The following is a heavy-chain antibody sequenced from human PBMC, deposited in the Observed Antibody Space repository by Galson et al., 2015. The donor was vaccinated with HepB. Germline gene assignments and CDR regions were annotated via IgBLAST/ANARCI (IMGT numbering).Heavy chain of an antibody. CDR3: ARGRTVYIAARPISYFDF. J-gene: IGHJ4*02. D-gene: IGHD6-6*01. CDR1: GSSIRSTIW. Sequence: SETLSLTCGVSGSSIRSTIWWGWVRQPPGKGLEWIGEIHHSGNTYYNPSLKSRVTISVDKSKNQFSLRLTSVAAADTAVYYCARGRTVYIAARPISYFDFWGQGTLVTVSS. CDR2: IHHSGNT. V-gene: IGHV4-4*02.